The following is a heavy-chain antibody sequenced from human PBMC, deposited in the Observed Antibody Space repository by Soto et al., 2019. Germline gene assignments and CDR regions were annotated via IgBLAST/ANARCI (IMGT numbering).Heavy chain of an antibody. CDR1: GGSISSSNW. Sequence: SETLSLTCAVSGGSISSSNWLSWVRQPPGKGLEWIGEIYHSGSTNYNPSLKSRVTISVDKSKNQFSLKLSSVTAADTAVYYCARFRRGSYYYYGMDVWGQGTTVTVSS. J-gene: IGHJ6*02. CDR2: IYHSGST. D-gene: IGHD3-16*01. CDR3: ARFRRGSYYYYGMDV. V-gene: IGHV4-4*02.